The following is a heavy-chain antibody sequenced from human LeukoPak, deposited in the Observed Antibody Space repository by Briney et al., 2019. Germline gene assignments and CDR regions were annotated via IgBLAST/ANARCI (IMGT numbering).Heavy chain of an antibody. J-gene: IGHJ4*02. Sequence: ASVKVSCKASGYTFTGYYMHWVRQAPGQGLEWMGWINPNSGGTNYAQKFQGRVTMTRDTSISTAYMELSRLRSDDTAVYYCARDCSSTSCYGGFDYWGQGTLVTVSS. CDR1: GYTFTGYY. CDR3: ARDCSSTSCYGGFDY. D-gene: IGHD2-2*01. V-gene: IGHV1-2*02. CDR2: INPNSGGT.